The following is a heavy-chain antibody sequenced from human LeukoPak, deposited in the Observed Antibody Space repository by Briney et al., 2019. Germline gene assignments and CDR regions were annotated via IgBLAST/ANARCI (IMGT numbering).Heavy chain of an antibody. CDR2: INNNGGAT. J-gene: IGHJ4*02. Sequence: QPGGSLRLSCAASGFTFSSYAMSWVRQAPGKGLEWVSSINNNGGATYYSPSVKGRFTVSRDNSKNTVYLQMNSLRAEDTALYYCAKDPSRVISRYTMIGLTFTIDYWGQGTLVAVSS. CDR3: AKDPSRVISRYTMIGLTFTIDY. V-gene: IGHV3-23*01. D-gene: IGHD3-22*01. CDR1: GFTFSSYA.